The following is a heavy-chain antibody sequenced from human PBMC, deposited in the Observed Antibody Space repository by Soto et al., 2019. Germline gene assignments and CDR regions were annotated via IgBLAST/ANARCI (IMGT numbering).Heavy chain of an antibody. D-gene: IGHD2-15*01. CDR1: GFTFSDYA. J-gene: IGHJ4*02. CDR3: AFRGVVTVRYY. Sequence: EVQLLESGGGLVQPGGSLRLSCAASGFTFSDYAMNWVRQAPGKGLEWVSTVSDSGGSTYYADSVKGRFTISRDNSKNTVYLQMNSLRAEDTAVYYCAFRGVVTVRYYWGQGTLVTVSS. V-gene: IGHV3-23*01. CDR2: VSDSGGST.